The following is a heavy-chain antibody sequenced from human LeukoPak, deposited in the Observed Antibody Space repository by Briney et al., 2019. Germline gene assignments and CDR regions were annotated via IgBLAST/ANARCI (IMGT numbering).Heavy chain of an antibody. Sequence: PGGSLRLSCAASGFTFSSYAMSWVRQAPGKGLEWVSAISGSGGSTYYADSVKGRFTISRDNSKNTLYLQMNSLRAEDTAVYYCASQVGSDYGLIDYWGQGTLVTVSS. D-gene: IGHD4-17*01. CDR3: ASQVGSDYGLIDY. CDR1: GFTFSSYA. J-gene: IGHJ4*02. V-gene: IGHV3-23*01. CDR2: ISGSGGST.